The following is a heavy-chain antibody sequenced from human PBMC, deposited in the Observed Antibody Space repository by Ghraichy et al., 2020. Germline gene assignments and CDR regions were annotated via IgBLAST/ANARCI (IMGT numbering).Heavy chain of an antibody. J-gene: IGHJ4*02. D-gene: IGHD2-15*01. Sequence: SETLSLTCAVYGGSFSGYYWSWIRQPPGKGLEWIGEINHSGSTNYNPSLKSRVTISVDTSKNQFSLKLSSVTAADTAVYYCARDPVVAARAFDYWGQGTLVTVSS. CDR1: GGSFSGYY. CDR3: ARDPVVAARAFDY. CDR2: INHSGST. V-gene: IGHV4-34*01.